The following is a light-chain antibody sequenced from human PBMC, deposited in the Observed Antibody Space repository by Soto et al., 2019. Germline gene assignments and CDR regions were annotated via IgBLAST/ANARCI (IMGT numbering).Light chain of an antibody. CDR3: QQYNSYSWT. V-gene: IGKV1-5*03. CDR2: KAS. CDR1: QSISSW. J-gene: IGKJ1*01. Sequence: DIPMTQSPSTLSASVGDRVTITCRASQSISSWLAWYQQKPGKAPNLLIYKASSLESGVPSRFSGSGSETEFTLTITSLQPDDFATYYCQQYNSYSWTFGQGTKVEIK.